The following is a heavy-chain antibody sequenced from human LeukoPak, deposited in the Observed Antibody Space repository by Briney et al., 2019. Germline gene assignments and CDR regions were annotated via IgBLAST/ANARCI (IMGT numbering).Heavy chain of an antibody. CDR1: GGSFSGYY. CDR2: INHSGST. V-gene: IGHV4-34*01. Sequence: PSETLSLTCAVYGGSFSGYYWSWIRQPPGKGLEWIGEINHSGSTNYNPSLKSRVTISVDTSKNQFSLKLSSVTAADTAVLYCARAYTKGAWGAFDIWGQGTMVTVSS. D-gene: IGHD3-16*01. CDR3: ARAYTKGAWGAFDI. J-gene: IGHJ3*02.